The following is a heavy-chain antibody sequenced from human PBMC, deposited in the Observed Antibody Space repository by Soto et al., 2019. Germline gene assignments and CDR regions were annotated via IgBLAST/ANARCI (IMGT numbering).Heavy chain of an antibody. J-gene: IGHJ4*02. V-gene: IGHV1-69*13. CDR2: IIPIFGTA. Sequence: GASVKVSCKASGGTFSSYAISWVRQAPGQGLEWMGGIIPIFGTANYAQKFQGRVTITADESTSTAYMELSSLRSEDTAVYYCARGSRDGYKLFDYWGQGTLVTVSS. CDR1: GGTFSSYA. CDR3: ARGSRDGYKLFDY. D-gene: IGHD5-12*01.